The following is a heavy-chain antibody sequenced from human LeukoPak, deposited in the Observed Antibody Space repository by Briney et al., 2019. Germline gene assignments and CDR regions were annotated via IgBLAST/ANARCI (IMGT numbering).Heavy chain of an antibody. J-gene: IGHJ4*02. V-gene: IGHV1-18*01. CDR2: ISAYNGNT. D-gene: IGHD3-22*01. Sequence: GPSVKVSCKASGYTFTSYGISWVRQAPGQGLEWMGWISAYNGNTNYAQKLQGRVTMTTDTSTSTAYMELRSLRSDDTAVYYCARDYKSYYYDSSGYYYHLVDCGYWGQGTLVTVSS. CDR3: ARDYKSYYYDSSGYYYHLVDCGY. CDR1: GYTFTSYG.